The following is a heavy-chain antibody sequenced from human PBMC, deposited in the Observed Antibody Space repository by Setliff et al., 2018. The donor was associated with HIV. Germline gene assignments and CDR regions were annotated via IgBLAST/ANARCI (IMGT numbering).Heavy chain of an antibody. V-gene: IGHV1-69*13. J-gene: IGHJ4*02. CDR3: ARGPLYGYDRGYFDY. D-gene: IGHD5-12*01. CDR1: GGTFSSYA. CDR2: SIPLFGTT. Sequence: SVKVSCKASGGTFSSYAISWVRQAPGQGLEWMGGSIPLFGTTNYAQKFQDRVTITADESTSTVYMEISSLTSEDTALYYCARGPLYGYDRGYFDYWGQGTLVTVSS.